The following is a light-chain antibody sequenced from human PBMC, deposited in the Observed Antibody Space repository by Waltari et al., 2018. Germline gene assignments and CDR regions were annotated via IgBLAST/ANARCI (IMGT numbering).Light chain of an antibody. CDR1: STDLGSSTL. CDR2: EAH. CDR3: FSYADGRSLV. J-gene: IGLJ2*01. Sequence: QSALTQPASVSGSPGQSITISCTGSSTDLGSSTLVSWYQHHPDKAPKHPICEAHERPPGISHRFSGSESGNTASLTISKLQAEDEADYYCFSYADGRSLVFGGGTKLTVL. V-gene: IGLV2-23*01.